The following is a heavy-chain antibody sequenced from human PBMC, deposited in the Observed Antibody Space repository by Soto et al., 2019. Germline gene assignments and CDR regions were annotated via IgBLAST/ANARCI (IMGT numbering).Heavy chain of an antibody. D-gene: IGHD6-19*01. CDR1: VFTFSNYP. Sequence: GGPLRPSLPPSVFTFSNYPLNWVRQAPGKGLEWVSVISGSGGSTYYADSVKGRFTISRDNSKNTLYLQMNSLRAEDTAVYYCASRSSGWYFDYWGQGTLVTVSS. J-gene: IGHJ4*02. V-gene: IGHV3-23*01. CDR2: ISGSGGST. CDR3: ASRSSGWYFDY.